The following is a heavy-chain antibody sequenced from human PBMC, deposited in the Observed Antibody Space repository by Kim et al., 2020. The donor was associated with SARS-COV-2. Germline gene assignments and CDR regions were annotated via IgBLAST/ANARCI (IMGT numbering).Heavy chain of an antibody. CDR1: GGSISSSSYY. Sequence: SETLSLTCTVSGGSISSSSYYWGWIRQPPGKGLEWIGSIYYSGSTYYNPSLKSRVTISVDTSKNQFSLKLSSVTAADTAVYYRATVGTLIVGGARVWWFDPWGQGTLVTVSS. CDR3: ATVGTLIVGGARVWWFDP. CDR2: IYYSGST. D-gene: IGHD1-26*01. J-gene: IGHJ5*02. V-gene: IGHV4-39*01.